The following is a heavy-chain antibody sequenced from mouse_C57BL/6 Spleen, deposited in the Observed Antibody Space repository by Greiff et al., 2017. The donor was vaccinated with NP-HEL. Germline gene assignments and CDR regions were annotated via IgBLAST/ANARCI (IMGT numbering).Heavy chain of an antibody. Sequence: LQESGAELVKPGASMKISCKASGYAFSSYWMNWVKQRPGKGLEWIGQIYPGDGDTNYNGKFKGKATLTADKSSSTAYMQLSSLTSEDSAVYFCARGDYYGSSYGYYAMDYWGQGTSVTVSS. V-gene: IGHV1-80*01. CDR3: ARGDYYGSSYGYYAMDY. D-gene: IGHD1-1*01. CDR1: GYAFSSYW. J-gene: IGHJ4*01. CDR2: IYPGDGDT.